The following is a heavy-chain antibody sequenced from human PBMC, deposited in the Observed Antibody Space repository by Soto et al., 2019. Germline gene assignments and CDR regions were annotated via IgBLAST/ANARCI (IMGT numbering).Heavy chain of an antibody. Sequence: QVQLQESGPGLVKPSQTLSLTCTVSGASISSGTYYWTWIRQHPGKGLEWIGYIYYSGRTYYNPSLKSXXTXSXXTSKNQFSLKLSSVTAADTAVYFCARDRHGDEIDYWGQGTLVTVSS. D-gene: IGHD4-17*01. CDR2: IYYSGRT. V-gene: IGHV4-31*03. CDR1: GASISSGTYY. CDR3: ARDRHGDEIDY. J-gene: IGHJ4*02.